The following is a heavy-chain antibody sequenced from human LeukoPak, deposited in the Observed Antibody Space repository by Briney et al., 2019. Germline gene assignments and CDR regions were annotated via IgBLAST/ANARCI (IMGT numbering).Heavy chain of an antibody. J-gene: IGHJ4*02. CDR3: ARDVVRYYYGSGSPGY. CDR1: GFTFDDYG. V-gene: IGHV3-20*04. D-gene: IGHD3-10*01. Sequence: GGSLRLSCAASGFTFDDYGMSWVRQAPGKGLEWVSGINWNGGSKGYADSVKGRFTISRDNAKNSLYLQMNSLRAEDTALYYCARDVVRYYYGSGSPGYWGQGTLVTVSS. CDR2: INWNGGSK.